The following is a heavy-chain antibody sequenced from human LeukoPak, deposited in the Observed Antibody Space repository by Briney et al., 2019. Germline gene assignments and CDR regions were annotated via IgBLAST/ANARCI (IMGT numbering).Heavy chain of an antibody. V-gene: IGHV1-8*01. CDR2: MNPNSGNT. CDR3: ARGESHYYDSSGYYPGY. J-gene: IGHJ4*02. CDR1: GYIFTSYD. Sequence: GASVKVSCKASGYIFTSYDINWVRQATGQGLEWMGWMNPNSGNTGYAQKFQGRVTMTRNTSISTAYMELSSLRSEDTAVYYCARGESHYYDSSGYYPGYWGQGTLVTVSS. D-gene: IGHD3-22*01.